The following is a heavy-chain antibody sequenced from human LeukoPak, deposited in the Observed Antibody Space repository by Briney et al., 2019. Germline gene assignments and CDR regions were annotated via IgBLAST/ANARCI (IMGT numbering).Heavy chain of an antibody. V-gene: IGHV3-74*01. CDR3: ATEGHYYDSSGYYY. Sequence: GGSLRLSCVAAGFTFSNYWMHWVRQVPGKGLVWVSRINSDGSSTTYADSVKGRFTISRDNAKNSLYLQMNSLRAEDTAVYYCATEGHYYDSSGYYYWGQGTLVTVSS. CDR2: INSDGSST. D-gene: IGHD3-22*01. J-gene: IGHJ4*02. CDR1: GFTFSNYW.